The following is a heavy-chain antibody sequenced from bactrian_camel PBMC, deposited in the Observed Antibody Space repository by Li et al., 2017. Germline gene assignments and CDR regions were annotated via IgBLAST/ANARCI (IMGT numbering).Heavy chain of an antibody. CDR1: GSPGSC. CDR2: IYVGGGQT. CDR3: AAAKGLPDLLRGGYLSARSYNY. J-gene: IGHJ4*01. D-gene: IGHD3*01. V-gene: IGHV3-3*01. Sequence: HVQLVESGGGSVDVGGTLTLSCAILGSPGSCMGWFRQAQGKEREGLASIYVGGGQTLYADSVKGRFTISRDNAKNTLYLQMNSLKPEDTAIYYCAAAKGLPDLLRGGYLSARSYNYWGRGTQVT.